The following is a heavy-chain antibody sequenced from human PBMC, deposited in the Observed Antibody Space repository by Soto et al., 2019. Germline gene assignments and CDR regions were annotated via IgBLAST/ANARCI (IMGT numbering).Heavy chain of an antibody. V-gene: IGHV3-74*01. J-gene: IGHJ4*02. Sequence: EVQLVESGGGLVQPGGSLRLSCAASGFTFSSYWMHWVRQVPGKRLVWVSRIKSDGTSTDYADSVKGRFTISRDNAKNRLYLQMNSLRVEDTAVYYCVRDQSTCKDYWGQGTLVTVSS. D-gene: IGHD2-2*01. CDR1: GFTFSSYW. CDR3: VRDQSTCKDY. CDR2: IKSDGTST.